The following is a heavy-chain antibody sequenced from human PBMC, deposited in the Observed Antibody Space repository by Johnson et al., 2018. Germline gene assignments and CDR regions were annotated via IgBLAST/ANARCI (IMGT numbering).Heavy chain of an antibody. V-gene: IGHV3-30*18. CDR2: ISYDGSNK. J-gene: IGHJ1*01. CDR1: GFTFSSYG. CDR3: AKEGVMEWEYYGPFQY. D-gene: IGHD1-26*01. Sequence: VQLLESGGGVVQPGRSLRLSCAASGFTFSSYGMHWVRQAPGKGLEWVAVISYDGSNKYYADSVKGRFTISRDNSKNTLYLQMNSLRAEETAVYYRAKEGVMEWEYYGPFQYWGPGTLVAVSS.